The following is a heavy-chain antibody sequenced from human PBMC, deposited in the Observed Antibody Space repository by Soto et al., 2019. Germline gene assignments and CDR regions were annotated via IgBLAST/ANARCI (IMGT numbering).Heavy chain of an antibody. CDR1: GGTFSSYA. D-gene: IGHD5-18*01. Sequence: ASVKVSCKASGGTFSSYAISWVRQAPGQGLEWMGGISAYNGNTNYAQKLQGRVTMTTDTSTSTAYMELRSLRSDDTAVYYCARLPRGYSYGKQDYWGQGTLVTVSS. J-gene: IGHJ4*02. V-gene: IGHV1-18*01. CDR3: ARLPRGYSYGKQDY. CDR2: ISAYNGNT.